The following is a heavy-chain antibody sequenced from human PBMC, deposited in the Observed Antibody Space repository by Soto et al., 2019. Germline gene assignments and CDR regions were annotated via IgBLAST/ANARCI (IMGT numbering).Heavy chain of an antibody. CDR1: GLPDNTYW. V-gene: IGHV3-23*01. CDR3: AKDGDSITRNKPLDY. D-gene: IGHD2-2*01. J-gene: IGHJ4*02. Sequence: GGFLRLSCAASGLPDNTYWMNWVRQAPGKGLEWVSSISVSGDRTYYADSVKGRFTISRDNFRNTLHLQMNSLRAEDTAVYYCAKDGDSITRNKPLDYWGQGTLVTVSS. CDR2: ISVSGDRT.